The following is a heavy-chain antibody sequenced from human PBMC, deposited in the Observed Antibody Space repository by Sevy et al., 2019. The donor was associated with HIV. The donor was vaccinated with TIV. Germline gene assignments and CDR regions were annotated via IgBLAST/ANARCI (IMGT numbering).Heavy chain of an antibody. CDR1: RFTFDDYA. V-gene: IGHV3-9*01. Sequence: GGSLRLSCAASRFTFDDYAMHWVRQAPGKGLEWVSGIIWNSASIDYSDSVKGRFTISRDNAKNSLYLQMKSLRAEDTALYYCARDRDDGYCTNGVCFNFDNWGQGTLVTVSS. CDR2: IIWNSASI. J-gene: IGHJ4*01. CDR3: ARDRDDGYCTNGVCFNFDN. D-gene: IGHD2-8*01.